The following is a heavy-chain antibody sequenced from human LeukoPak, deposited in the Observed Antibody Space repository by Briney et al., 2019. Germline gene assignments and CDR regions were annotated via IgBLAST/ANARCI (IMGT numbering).Heavy chain of an antibody. CDR1: GDSISSTNW. J-gene: IGHJ5*02. D-gene: IGHD2-2*02. CDR2: IYDSGSI. CDR3: ARGYRFDP. V-gene: IGHV4-4*02. Sequence: PSGTLSLTCAVSGDSISSTNWWTWVRQPPGKGLEWIGSIYDSGSIYYNPSLKSRLTISEDTSKNQFSLKMNSVTAADTAVYYCARGYRFDPWGQGTLVTVSS.